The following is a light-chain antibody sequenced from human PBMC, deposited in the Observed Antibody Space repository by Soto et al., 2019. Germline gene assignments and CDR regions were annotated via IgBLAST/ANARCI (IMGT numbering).Light chain of an antibody. CDR3: SSYTSSSTRV. J-gene: IGLJ1*01. Sequence: QSALTQPASVSGSPGQSITISCTGTSSDVGGYNYVSWYQQHPGKAPKLMIYEVSNRPSGVSNRFSGSKSANTASLTISGLQAEDEADYYCSSYTSSSTRVFGTRTKVTVL. CDR2: EVS. V-gene: IGLV2-14*01. CDR1: SSDVGGYNY.